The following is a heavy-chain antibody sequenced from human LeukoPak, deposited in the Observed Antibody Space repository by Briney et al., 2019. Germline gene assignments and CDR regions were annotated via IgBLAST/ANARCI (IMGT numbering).Heavy chain of an antibody. CDR1: GGSISTYY. Sequence: SETPSLTCTVSGGSISTYYWNWIRQPPGKGLEWIGYIYHSGSTNYNPSLQSRVTISVDTSKNQFSLNLNSVTAADTAVYYCARGGAARLHFQNWGQGTLVTVSS. D-gene: IGHD6-6*01. V-gene: IGHV4-59*01. CDR2: IYHSGST. J-gene: IGHJ1*01. CDR3: ARGGAARLHFQN.